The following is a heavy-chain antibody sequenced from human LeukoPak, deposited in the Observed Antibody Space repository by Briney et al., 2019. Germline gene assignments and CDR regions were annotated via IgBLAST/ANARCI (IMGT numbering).Heavy chain of an antibody. J-gene: IGHJ5*02. CDR2: ISAYNGNT. CDR3: ARTYYDILTGYSNWFGP. D-gene: IGHD3-9*01. CDR1: GYTFTSYG. V-gene: IGHV1-18*01. Sequence: ASVKVSCKASGYTFTSYGISWVRQAPGQGLEWMGWISAYNGNTNYARKLQGRVTMTTDTSTSTAYMELRSLRSDDTAVYYCARTYYDILTGYSNWFGPWGQGTLVTVSS.